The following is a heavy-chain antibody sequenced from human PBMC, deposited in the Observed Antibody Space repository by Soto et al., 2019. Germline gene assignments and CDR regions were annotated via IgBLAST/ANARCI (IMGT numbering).Heavy chain of an antibody. CDR3: ARAPTWDPNYYFDY. J-gene: IGHJ4*02. CDR2: IYYSGST. V-gene: IGHV4-59*01. Sequence: PSETLSLTCTVSGGSISSYYWSWIRQPPGKGLEWIGYIYYSGSTNYNPSLKSRVTISVDTSKNQFSLKLSSVTAADTAVYYCARAPTWDPNYYFDYWGQGTLVTVSS. CDR1: GGSISSYY. D-gene: IGHD1-26*01.